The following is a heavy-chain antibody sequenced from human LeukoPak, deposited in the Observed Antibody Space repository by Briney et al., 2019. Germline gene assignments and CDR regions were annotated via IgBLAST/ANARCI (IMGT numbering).Heavy chain of an antibody. Sequence: PGGSLRLSCAASGFTFSSYSMNWVRQAPGKGLEWVSSISSSSSYIYYADSVKGRFTISRDNAKNSLYLQMYSLRAEDTAVYYCARGYDSKDAFDIWGQGTMVTVSS. V-gene: IGHV3-21*01. CDR2: ISSSSSYI. J-gene: IGHJ3*02. CDR3: ARGYDSKDAFDI. CDR1: GFTFSSYS. D-gene: IGHD3-22*01.